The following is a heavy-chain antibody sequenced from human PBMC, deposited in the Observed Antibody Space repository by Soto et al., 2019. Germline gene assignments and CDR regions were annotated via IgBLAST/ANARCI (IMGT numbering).Heavy chain of an antibody. CDR1: GYKFTTYW. CDR2: IYPDDSDS. V-gene: IGHV5-51*01. Sequence: PGESLKISCKGSGYKFTTYWIGWVRQMPGKGLEWMAIIYPDDSDSRYSPSFQGQVTISADKSIGTAYLQWSSLKASDTAIYYCVATYGDYLDYWGQGTLVTVS. J-gene: IGHJ4*02. CDR3: VATYGDYLDY. D-gene: IGHD4-17*01.